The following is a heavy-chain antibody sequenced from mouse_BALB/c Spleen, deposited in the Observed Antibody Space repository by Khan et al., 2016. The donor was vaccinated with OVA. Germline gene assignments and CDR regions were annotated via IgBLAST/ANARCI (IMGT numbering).Heavy chain of an antibody. CDR1: GFSLTNYG. D-gene: IGHD2-10*01. J-gene: IGHJ4*01. Sequence: VQLVESGPGLVAPSQSLSITCTISGFSLTNYGVHWVRQPPGKGLEWLVVIWSDGSKTYNSDLKSRMTISKDNSECQVSLKMNSLQTDDTAMYFCARQPYYHYNIMDYWGQGTSVTVSS. V-gene: IGHV2-6-1*01. CDR3: ARQPYYHYNIMDY. CDR2: IWSDGSK.